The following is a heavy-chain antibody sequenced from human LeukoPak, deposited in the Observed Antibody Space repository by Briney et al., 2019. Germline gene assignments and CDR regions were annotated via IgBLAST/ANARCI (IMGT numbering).Heavy chain of an antibody. D-gene: IGHD2-2*01. J-gene: IGHJ4*02. V-gene: IGHV5-10-1*01. CDR2: IDPSDSYT. CDR3: ARQGCSSTSCYDY. CDR1: GYSFTSYW. Sequence: GESLLISCKGSGYSFTSYWISWVRQMPGKGLEWMGRIDPSDSYTNYSPSFQGHVTVSADKSISTAYLQWSSLKASDTAMYYCARQGCSSTSCYDYWGQGTLVTVSS.